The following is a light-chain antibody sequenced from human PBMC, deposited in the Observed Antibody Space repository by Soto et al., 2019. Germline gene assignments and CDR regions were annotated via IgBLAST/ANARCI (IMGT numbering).Light chain of an antibody. CDR1: QSVGRDY. V-gene: IGKV3-20*01. CDR2: DAS. CDR3: QQYAASPIT. Sequence: EIVLTQFPGTLSLSPGERATLSCRASQSVGRDYLAWFQQKPGQPPRLLIHDASSRATGIPDRFSGSGSGTDFTLTISRLEPEDFAVYHCQQYAASPITFGQGTRLEIK. J-gene: IGKJ5*01.